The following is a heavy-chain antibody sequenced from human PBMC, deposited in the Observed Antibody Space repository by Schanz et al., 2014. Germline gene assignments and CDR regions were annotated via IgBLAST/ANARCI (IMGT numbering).Heavy chain of an antibody. J-gene: IGHJ4*02. V-gene: IGHV3-15*01. CDR1: GFTFKDAW. CDR2: IKSEGEGATK. CDR3: ATDHLPSLYYFDY. D-gene: IGHD3-3*02. Sequence: EVQLVESGGGLVKPGGSLRLSCAASGFTFKDAWMSWVRQAPGKGLEYVGRIKSEGEGATKEFVMNRFSISRDDSKNTLYLQMNSLQTEDTAVYYCATDHLPSLYYFDYWGQGTLVTVSS.